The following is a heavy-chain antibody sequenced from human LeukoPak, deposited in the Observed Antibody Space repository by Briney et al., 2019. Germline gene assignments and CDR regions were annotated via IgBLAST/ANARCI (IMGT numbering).Heavy chain of an antibody. Sequence: ASVKVSCKASGYTFTSYYMHWVRQAPGQGLEWMGIINHSGGSTSYEQKFQGRVTMTRDMSTSTVYIELSSLRSEDTAVYWCASRSRGRGGDAFDIWGQGTMVIVSS. D-gene: IGHD6-13*01. V-gene: IGHV1-46*01. CDR1: GYTFTSYY. CDR2: INHSGGST. CDR3: ASRSRGRGGDAFDI. J-gene: IGHJ3*02.